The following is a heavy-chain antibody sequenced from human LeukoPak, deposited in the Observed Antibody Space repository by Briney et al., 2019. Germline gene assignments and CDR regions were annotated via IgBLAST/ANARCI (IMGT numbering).Heavy chain of an antibody. Sequence: GEPLKISCKGSGYSFTSYWIGWVRQMPGKGLEWMGIIYPGDSDTRYSPSFQGQVTISADKSIGTAYLQWSSLKASDTAMYYCARRRVDYYDSSGYYGNWGQGTLVTVSS. D-gene: IGHD3-22*01. V-gene: IGHV5-51*01. J-gene: IGHJ4*02. CDR2: IYPGDSDT. CDR3: ARRRVDYYDSSGYYGN. CDR1: GYSFTSYW.